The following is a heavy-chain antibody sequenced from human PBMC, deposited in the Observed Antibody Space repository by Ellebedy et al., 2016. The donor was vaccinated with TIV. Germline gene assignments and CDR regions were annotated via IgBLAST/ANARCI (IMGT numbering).Heavy chain of an antibody. J-gene: IGHJ6*02. CDR2: ISGHGGDT. CDR3: ARDQQQLVIHNYYGLNV. D-gene: IGHD6-13*01. V-gene: IGHV1-18*04. CDR1: GYTFTSYG. Sequence: AASVKVSCKASGYTFTSYGISWVRQAPGQGLEWMGWISGHGGDTNYAQKLQGRVTMTTDTSTSTAYMELRSLRSDDTAVYYCARDQQQLVIHNYYGLNVWGQGTTVTVSS.